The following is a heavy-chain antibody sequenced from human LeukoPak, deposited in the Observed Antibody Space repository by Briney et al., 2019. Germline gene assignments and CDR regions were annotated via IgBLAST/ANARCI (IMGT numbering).Heavy chain of an antibody. CDR2: IYYSGST. Sequence: PSETLSLTCTVSGGSISSSSYYWGWIRQPPGKGLEWIGSIYYSGSTNYNPSLKSRVTISVDTSKNQFSLKLSSVTAADTAVYYCARVGYCSGGSCYALGAFDIWGQGTMVTVSS. CDR3: ARVGYCSGGSCYALGAFDI. CDR1: GGSISSSSYY. J-gene: IGHJ3*02. D-gene: IGHD2-15*01. V-gene: IGHV4-39*07.